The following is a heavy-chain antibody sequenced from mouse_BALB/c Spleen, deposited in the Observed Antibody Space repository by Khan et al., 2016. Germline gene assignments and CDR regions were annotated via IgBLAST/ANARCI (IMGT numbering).Heavy chain of an antibody. CDR2: IWSDGST. J-gene: IGHJ4*01. V-gene: IGHV2-6*02. D-gene: IGHD1-1*02. CDR1: VFSLTSYG. CDR3: ARNRGGNPYYAMDY. Sequence: VQLQESGPGLVAPSQSLSITCTVSVFSLTSYGVHWVRQPPGKGLEWLVVIWSDGSTTYNSALKSRLSISKDNSKSQVFLKMNSLQTDDTDMYYCARNRGGNPYYAMDYWGHATSVTVSS.